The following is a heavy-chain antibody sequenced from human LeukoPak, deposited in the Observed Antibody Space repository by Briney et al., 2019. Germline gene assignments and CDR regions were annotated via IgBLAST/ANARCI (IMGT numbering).Heavy chain of an antibody. J-gene: IGHJ4*02. V-gene: IGHV3-48*03. CDR2: ISHSGNTR. D-gene: IGHD4-17*01. CDR1: GFTFSSYE. CDR3: ARDDNGDYVDY. Sequence: GGSLRLSCVASGFTFSSYEMKWVRQGPGKGLEWVSYISHSGNTRYYADSVKGRFTISRDNAKNSLYLQMNSLRAEDTGIYYCARDDNGDYVDYWGQGALVTVSS.